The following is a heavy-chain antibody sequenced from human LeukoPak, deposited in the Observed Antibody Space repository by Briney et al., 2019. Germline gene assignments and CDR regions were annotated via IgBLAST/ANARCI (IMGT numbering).Heavy chain of an antibody. CDR1: GYTFTSYG. CDR3: ARDSIERGSGSSSS. D-gene: IGHD3-10*01. J-gene: IGHJ5*02. Sequence: GASVKVSCKASGYTFTSYGISWVRQAPGQGLEWMGWISAYNGNTNYAQKLQGRVTMTTDTSTSTAYMELRSLRSDDRAVYYCARDSIERGSGSSSSWGQGTLVTVSS. CDR2: ISAYNGNT. V-gene: IGHV1-18*01.